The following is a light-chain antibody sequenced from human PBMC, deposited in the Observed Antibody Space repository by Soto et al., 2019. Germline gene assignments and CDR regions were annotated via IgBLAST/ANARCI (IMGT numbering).Light chain of an antibody. J-gene: IGLJ1*01. V-gene: IGLV2-14*01. CDR3: SSYTSSSTLYV. CDR1: SSDVGGYNY. CDR2: DVS. Sequence: QSVLTHPASVSGSPGQSITIFCTGTSSDVGGYNYVSWYQQHPGKAPKLMIYDVSSRPSGVSNRFSGSKSGNTASLTISGLQAEDEADYYCSSYTSSSTLYVFGTGTKVTVL.